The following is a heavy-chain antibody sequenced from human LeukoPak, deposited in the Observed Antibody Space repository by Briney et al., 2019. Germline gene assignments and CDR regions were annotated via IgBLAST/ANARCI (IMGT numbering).Heavy chain of an antibody. V-gene: IGHV3-33*01. CDR2: IWYDGSNK. J-gene: IGHJ4*02. CDR1: GFTFSSYG. CDR3: ARGEQWPDY. D-gene: IGHD6-19*01. Sequence: GGSLRLSCVASGFTFSSYGMHWVRQAPGKGLEWVAVIWYDGSNKYYADSVKGRFTISRDNSKNTLYLQMNSLRAGDTAVYYCARGEQWPDYWGQGTLVTVSS.